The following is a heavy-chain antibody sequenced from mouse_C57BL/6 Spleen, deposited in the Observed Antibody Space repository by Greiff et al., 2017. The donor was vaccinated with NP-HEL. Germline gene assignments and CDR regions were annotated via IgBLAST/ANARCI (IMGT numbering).Heavy chain of an antibody. D-gene: IGHD4-1*01. CDR3: ALGRGGFAY. CDR2: INPGSGGT. CDR1: GYAFTNYL. Sequence: VQLQQSGAELVRPGTSVKVSCKASGYAFTNYLIEWVKQRPGQGLEWIGVINPGSGGTNYNEKFKGKATLTADKSSSTAYMQLSSLTSEDSAVYFCALGRGGFAYWGQGTLVTVSA. V-gene: IGHV1-54*01. J-gene: IGHJ3*01.